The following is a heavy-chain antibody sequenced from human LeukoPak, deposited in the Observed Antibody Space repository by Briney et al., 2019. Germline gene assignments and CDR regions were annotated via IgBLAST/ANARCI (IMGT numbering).Heavy chain of an antibody. J-gene: IGHJ6*03. D-gene: IGHD2-15*01. CDR3: AKDPWDCSGRSCPMYYYYMDV. Sequence: PGGSLRLSCAASGFTFSSFGMHWVRQAPGKGLEWVAFIRYDGSEKYYANSVEGRCTISRDHSKNAVYLQMNSLRAEDTAVYYCAKDPWDCSGRSCPMYYYYMDVWGKETPVTVSS. V-gene: IGHV3-30*02. CDR1: GFTFSSFG. CDR2: IRYDGSEK.